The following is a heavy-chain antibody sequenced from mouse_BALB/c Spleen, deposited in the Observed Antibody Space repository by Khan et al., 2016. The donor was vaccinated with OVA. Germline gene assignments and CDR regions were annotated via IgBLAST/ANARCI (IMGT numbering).Heavy chain of an antibody. J-gene: IGHJ2*01. Sequence: EVQLQESGPGLVKPSQSLSLTCTVTGYSITSGYAWNWIRQFPGNKLEWMGYISYSGVTSYTPSLNSRISITRDTFKNQFFLQLNSVTTEDTATYYCARGNYYGDDFDYWGQGTTLTVSS. D-gene: IGHD1-1*01. CDR3: ARGNYYGDDFDY. CDR1: GYSITSGYA. CDR2: ISYSGVT. V-gene: IGHV3-2*02.